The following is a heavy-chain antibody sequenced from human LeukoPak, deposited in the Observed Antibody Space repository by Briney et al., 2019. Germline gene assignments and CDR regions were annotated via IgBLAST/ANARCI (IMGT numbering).Heavy chain of an antibody. Sequence: SETLSLTCAVYGGSFSGYYWSWIRQPPGKRLEWIGEINHSGSTNYNPSLKSRVTISVDTSKNQFSLKLSSVTAADTALYYCARDNWNYGRSSRRWFDPWGQGTLVTVSS. CDR3: ARDNWNYGRSSRRWFDP. D-gene: IGHD1-7*01. J-gene: IGHJ5*02. CDR2: INHSGST. V-gene: IGHV4-34*01. CDR1: GGSFSGYY.